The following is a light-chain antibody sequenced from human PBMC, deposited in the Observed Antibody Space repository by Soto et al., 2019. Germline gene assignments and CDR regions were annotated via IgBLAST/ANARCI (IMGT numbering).Light chain of an antibody. CDR2: GAS. Sequence: EIVMTQSPATLSVSPGERATLSCRASQSVSSNLAWYQQKPGQAPRLLIYGASTRATGIPARFSGSGSGTEFTLTISSLQSEDFAVYYCQQYNDYPLTFGGVTKFDIK. CDR3: QQYNDYPLT. J-gene: IGKJ4*01. V-gene: IGKV3-15*01. CDR1: QSVSSN.